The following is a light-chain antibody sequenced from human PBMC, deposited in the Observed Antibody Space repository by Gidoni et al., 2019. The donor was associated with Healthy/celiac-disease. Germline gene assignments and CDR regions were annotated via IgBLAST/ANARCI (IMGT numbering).Light chain of an antibody. CDR3: QQYYSTPYT. CDR1: QSVLYSYNNKNY. Sequence: DIVMTQSPDSLAVSLGERATINCKSSQSVLYSYNNKNYLACYQQKPGQPPKLLIYWASTRESGVPDRFSGSGSRTDFTLTISSLQAEDVAVYYCQQYYSTPYTFGQGTKLEIK. V-gene: IGKV4-1*01. CDR2: WAS. J-gene: IGKJ2*01.